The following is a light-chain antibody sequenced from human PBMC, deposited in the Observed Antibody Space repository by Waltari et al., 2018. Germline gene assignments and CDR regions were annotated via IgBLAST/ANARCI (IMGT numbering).Light chain of an antibody. CDR1: SSDVGGSDY. V-gene: IGLV2-14*03. CDR3: NSYTSSSTLV. J-gene: IGLJ2*01. CDR2: DVS. Sequence: QSALTQPASVSGSPGHSITIYCTGTSSDVGGSDYVSWYQQHPGKAPKLMIYDVSNRPSGVSNRFSGSKSGNTASLTISGLQAEDEADYYCNSYTSSSTLVFGGGTKLTVL.